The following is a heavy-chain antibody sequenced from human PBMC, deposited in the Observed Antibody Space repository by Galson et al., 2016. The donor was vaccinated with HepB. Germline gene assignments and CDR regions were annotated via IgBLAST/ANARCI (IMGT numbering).Heavy chain of an antibody. CDR2: IYTSGTT. CDR3: AREETDPSEFPVVYFQY. CDR1: GVSVSSGPYY. D-gene: IGHD3-10*01. V-gene: IGHV4-61*02. Sequence: TLSLTCTVSGVSVSSGPYYWTWIRQPAGRGLEWIGRIYTSGTTNYNPSLKRRLTMSVDSSKNQFSLKVISVTATDTAIYYCAREETDPSEFPVVYFQYWGQGSLVTVSS. J-gene: IGHJ1*01.